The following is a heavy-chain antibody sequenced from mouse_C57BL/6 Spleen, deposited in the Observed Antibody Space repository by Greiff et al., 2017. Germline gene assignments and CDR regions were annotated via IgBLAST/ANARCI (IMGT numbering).Heavy chain of an antibody. D-gene: IGHD2-3*01. Sequence: VQLVESGAELVRPGASVTLSCKASGYTFTDYEMHWVKQTPVHGLEWIGAIDPETGGTAYNQKFKGKAILTADKSSSTAYMELRSLTSEDSAVYYCTRTGDGYFWYFDVWGTGTTVTVSS. CDR2: IDPETGGT. CDR1: GYTFTDYE. CDR3: TRTGDGYFWYFDV. V-gene: IGHV1-15*01. J-gene: IGHJ1*03.